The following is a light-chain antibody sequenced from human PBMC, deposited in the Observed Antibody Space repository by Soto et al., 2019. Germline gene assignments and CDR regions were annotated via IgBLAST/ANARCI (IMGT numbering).Light chain of an antibody. CDR1: QGISNY. Sequence: DIQMTQSPSSLSASVGDRVTITCRASQGISNYLAWYQQKPGKVPKLLIYAASTLQSGVPSRFSGSGSGTESALTISSLQPEDVATYYCQKYNSALGTFGQGTKVEIK. J-gene: IGKJ1*01. CDR2: AAS. CDR3: QKYNSALGT. V-gene: IGKV1-27*01.